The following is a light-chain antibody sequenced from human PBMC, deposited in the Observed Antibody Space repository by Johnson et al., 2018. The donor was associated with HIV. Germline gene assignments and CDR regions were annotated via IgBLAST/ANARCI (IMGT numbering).Light chain of an antibody. CDR1: SSIIGNNY. V-gene: IGLV1-51*02. J-gene: IGLJ1*01. CDR3: GTWDTSLSAGGV. Sequence: QSVLTQPPSVSAAPGQKVTISCSGSSSIIGNNYVFWYQLLPGTASKLLIYKNNKRPSDMPDRFSASKSGTSATLAITGLQPGDEADYYCGTWDTSLSAGGVFGTGTKVTVL. CDR2: KNN.